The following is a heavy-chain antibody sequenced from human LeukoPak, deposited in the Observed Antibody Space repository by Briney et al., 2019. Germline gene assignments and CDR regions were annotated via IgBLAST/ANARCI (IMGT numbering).Heavy chain of an antibody. Sequence: SGGSLRLSCAASGFTFSSYAMSWVRQAPGKGLEWVSIIYSGGTTYYADSVKGRFSISRDNSKNTIYLQMNSLRAEDTAVYYCARAVTVTTIFDYWGQGTLVTVSS. CDR1: GFTFSSYA. CDR2: IIYSGGTT. CDR3: ARAVTVTTIFDY. V-gene: IGHV3-23*01. J-gene: IGHJ4*02. D-gene: IGHD4-17*01.